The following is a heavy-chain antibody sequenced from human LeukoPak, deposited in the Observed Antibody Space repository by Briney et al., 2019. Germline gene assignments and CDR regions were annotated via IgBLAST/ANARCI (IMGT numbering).Heavy chain of an antibody. J-gene: IGHJ4*02. CDR2: IKSKTDGGTT. CDR3: SGSPAGRPGDNY. Sequence: GGSLRLSCATSGLTFSSAWMSWVRQAPGKGLEWVGRIKSKTDGGTTDYGAPLKGRFTISRDDSKNTLYLQMNSLKTEDTAMYYCSGSPAGRPGDNYWGQGTLVTVSS. CDR1: GLTFSSAW. V-gene: IGHV3-15*01. D-gene: IGHD2-2*01.